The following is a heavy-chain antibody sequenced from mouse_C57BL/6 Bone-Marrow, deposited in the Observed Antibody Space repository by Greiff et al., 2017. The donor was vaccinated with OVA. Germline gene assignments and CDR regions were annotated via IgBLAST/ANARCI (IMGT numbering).Heavy chain of an antibody. J-gene: IGHJ4*01. D-gene: IGHD2-2*01. CDR1: GFTFSDYG. CDR2: ISSGSSTI. V-gene: IGHV5-17*01. CDR3: ARRLLWLRAYYDAMDY. Sequence: EVMLVESGGGLVKPGGSMKLSCAASGFTFSDYGMHWVRQAPEKGLEWVAYISSGSSTIYYADTVKGRFTISRDNAKNTLFLQMTSLRSEDTAMYYGARRLLWLRAYYDAMDYWGQGTSVTVSS.